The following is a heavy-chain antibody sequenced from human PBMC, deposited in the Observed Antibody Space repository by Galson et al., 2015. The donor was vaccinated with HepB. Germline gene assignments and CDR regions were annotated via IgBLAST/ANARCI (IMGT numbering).Heavy chain of an antibody. CDR1: GASVSSGNYY. Sequence: LSLTCSVSGASVSSGNYYWHWMRQPPGKGLEWIAYISYSGTTDYNPSLKSRVTISVDTSKNQFSLKVNSMTAADTAVYFCSTGHNWGQGTLVTVSS. V-gene: IGHV4-61*01. CDR3: STGHN. J-gene: IGHJ4*02. CDR2: ISYSGTT.